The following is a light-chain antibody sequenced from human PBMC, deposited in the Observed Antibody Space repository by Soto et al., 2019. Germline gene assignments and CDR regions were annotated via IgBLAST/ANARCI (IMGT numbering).Light chain of an antibody. Sequence: EIVLTQAPGTLSLSPGDRATLSCRASQSVSSSSLAWYQQKPGQAPRLLIYGASIRATGIPDRFSRSGSGTDFTLTISRLEPEDFAVYYCQQYGSSPRTFGQGTKVEIK. CDR2: GAS. J-gene: IGKJ1*01. CDR3: QQYGSSPRT. V-gene: IGKV3-20*01. CDR1: QSVSSSS.